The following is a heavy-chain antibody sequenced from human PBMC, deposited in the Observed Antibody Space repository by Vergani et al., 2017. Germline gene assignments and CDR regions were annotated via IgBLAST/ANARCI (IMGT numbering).Heavy chain of an antibody. D-gene: IGHD3-10*01. CDR3: ATAVIGLLWFGGSQNKWIAP. Sequence: QVQLVQSGAEVKKPGASVKVSCKASGYTFTSYGISWVRQAPGQGLEGMGWFSAYDGNTNDAQNIQGRVTMSTDTSTSTAYMEMRRLRSDETAVYYCATAVIGLLWFGGSQNKWIAPWGQGTLVTVSS. V-gene: IGHV1-18*01. CDR1: GYTFTSYG. CDR2: FSAYDGNT. J-gene: IGHJ5*02.